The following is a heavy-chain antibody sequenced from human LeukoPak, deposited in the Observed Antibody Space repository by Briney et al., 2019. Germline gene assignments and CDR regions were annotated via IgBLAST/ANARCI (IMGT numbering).Heavy chain of an antibody. CDR3: ASPPVVVAAPWTLDV. D-gene: IGHD2-15*01. J-gene: IGHJ3*01. CDR2: IYYSGDT. CDR1: DYSIGSDYY. Sequence: KPSETLSLTCAGSDYSIGSDYYWGWIRQPPGKRLEWIGSIYYSGDTYYNPSLKSRVTISVDTSKNQFSLKLSSVTVADTAVYYCASPPVVVAAPWTLDVWGQGTVVTVSS. V-gene: IGHV4-38-2*01.